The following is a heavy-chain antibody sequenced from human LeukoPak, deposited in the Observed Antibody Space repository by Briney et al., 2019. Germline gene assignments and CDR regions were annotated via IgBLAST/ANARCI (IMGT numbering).Heavy chain of an antibody. Sequence: GASVKVSCKASGYTFIRNGISWVRQAPGQGLEWMGWISPYNENRKYLQKLQGRVTLSTDTSTSTAYMELRSLTSDDTAVYYCAYSGYYAFDIWGQGTMVTVSS. CDR3: AYSGYYAFDI. CDR2: ISPYNENR. V-gene: IGHV1-18*01. J-gene: IGHJ3*02. D-gene: IGHD5-12*01. CDR1: GYTFIRNG.